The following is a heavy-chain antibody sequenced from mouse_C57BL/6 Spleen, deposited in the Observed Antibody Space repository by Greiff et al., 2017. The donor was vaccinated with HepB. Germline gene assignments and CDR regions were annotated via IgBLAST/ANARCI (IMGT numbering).Heavy chain of an antibody. Sequence: VQLVESGPGLVQPSQSLSITCTVSGFSLTSYGVHWVRQSPGKGLEWLGVIWSGGSTDYNAAFISRLSISKDNSKSQVFFKMNSLQADDTAIYYCARKGYYSNYDYAMDYWGQGTSVTVSS. J-gene: IGHJ4*01. D-gene: IGHD2-5*01. CDR3: ARKGYYSNYDYAMDY. CDR1: GFSLTSYG. CDR2: IWSGGST. V-gene: IGHV2-2*01.